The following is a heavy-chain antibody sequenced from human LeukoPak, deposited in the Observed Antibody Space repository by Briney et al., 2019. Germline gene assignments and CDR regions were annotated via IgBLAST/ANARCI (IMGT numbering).Heavy chain of an antibody. CDR2: ISGSGGNT. Sequence: GGSLRLSCAASGFTFSSYAMSWVRQAPGKGLEWVSAISGSGGNTYYADSVKGRFTISRDNSKNTLYLPMNSLRAEDTAVYYCAKDDPREWAFDIWGQGTMVTVSS. V-gene: IGHV3-23*01. J-gene: IGHJ3*02. CDR3: AKDDPREWAFDI. CDR1: GFTFSSYA. D-gene: IGHD3-3*01.